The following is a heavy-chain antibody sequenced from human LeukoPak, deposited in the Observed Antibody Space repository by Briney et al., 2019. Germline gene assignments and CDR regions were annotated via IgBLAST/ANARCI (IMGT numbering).Heavy chain of an antibody. V-gene: IGHV1-69*05. CDR1: GGTFSSYA. Sequence: ASVKVSCKASGGTFSSYAISWVRQAPGQGLEWMGGIIPIFGTANYAQKFQGRVTITTDESTSTAYMELSSLRSEDTAVYYCAREGDILTGYEHSSFDYWGQGTLVTVSS. CDR2: IIPIFGTA. J-gene: IGHJ4*02. CDR3: AREGDILTGYEHSSFDY. D-gene: IGHD3-9*01.